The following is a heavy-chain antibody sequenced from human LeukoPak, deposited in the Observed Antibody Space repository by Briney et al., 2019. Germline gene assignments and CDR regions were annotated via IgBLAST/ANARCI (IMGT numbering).Heavy chain of an antibody. J-gene: IGHJ4*02. Sequence: GGSLRLSCAASGFTFSSYSMNWVRQAPGKGLEWVSSISSSSSYIYYADSLKGRFTISRDNAKNSLYLQMNSLRAEDTALYYCARGDSTGTGLSPDYWGQGTLVTVSS. D-gene: IGHD3/OR15-3a*01. CDR2: ISSSSSYI. V-gene: IGHV3-21*01. CDR1: GFTFSSYS. CDR3: ARGDSTGTGLSPDY.